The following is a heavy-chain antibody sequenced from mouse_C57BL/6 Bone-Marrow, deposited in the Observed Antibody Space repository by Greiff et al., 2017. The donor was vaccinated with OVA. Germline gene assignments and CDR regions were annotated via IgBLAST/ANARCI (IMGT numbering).Heavy chain of an antibody. CDR2: INPNNGGT. CDR1: GYTFPDYT. D-gene: IGHD1-1*01. J-gene: IGHJ2*01. V-gene: IGHV1-22*01. CDR3: AVYYGSSYVDY. Sequence: EVQLQQSGPELVKPGASVKMSCKASGYTFPDYTMHWVKQSHGKGLEWIGYINPNNGGTSYNQKFKGKATLTVNKSSSTAYMELRSLTSEDSAVYYCAVYYGSSYVDYWGQGTTLTVSS.